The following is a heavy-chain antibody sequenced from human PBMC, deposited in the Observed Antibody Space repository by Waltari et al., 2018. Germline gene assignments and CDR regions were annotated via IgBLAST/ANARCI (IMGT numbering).Heavy chain of an antibody. CDR2: IYYSGST. D-gene: IGHD2-15*01. J-gene: IGHJ4*02. CDR3: ARVTALLLFDY. CDR1: GGSISSYY. Sequence: QVQLQESGPGLVKPSETLSLTCTVSGGSISSYYWRWIRQPPGKGLEWIGYIYYSGSTNYNPSLKSRVTISVDTSKNQFSLKLSSVTAADTAVYYCARVTALLLFDYWGQGTLVTVSS. V-gene: IGHV4-59*01.